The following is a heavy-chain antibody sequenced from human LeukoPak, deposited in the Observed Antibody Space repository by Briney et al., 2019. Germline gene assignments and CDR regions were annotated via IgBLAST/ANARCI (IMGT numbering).Heavy chain of an antibody. J-gene: IGHJ4*02. Sequence: SETLSLTCTVSGGSISSYYWSWIRQPPGKGLEWIGYIYYSGSTNYNPSLKSRVTISVDTSKNQFSLKLSSVTAADTAVYYCARDLSEPEVRDDYWGQGTLVTVSS. V-gene: IGHV4-59*12. D-gene: IGHD1-1*01. CDR1: GGSISSYY. CDR3: ARDLSEPEVRDDY. CDR2: IYYSGST.